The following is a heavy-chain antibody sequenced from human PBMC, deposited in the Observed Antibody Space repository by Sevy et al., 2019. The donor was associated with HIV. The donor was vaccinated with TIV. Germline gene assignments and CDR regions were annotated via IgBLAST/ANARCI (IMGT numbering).Heavy chain of an antibody. CDR2: LSGSGGST. Sequence: GGSLRLSCAASGFIFNSYVMSWVRQAPGKGLEWVSALSGSGGSTYYADSVKGRFTISRDNSRNTLYLQMNSLRAEDTAVYYCCAKASVATFHDYWGQGTLVSVSS. CDR3: CAKASVATFHDY. CDR1: GFIFNSYV. V-gene: IGHV3-23*01. J-gene: IGHJ4*02. D-gene: IGHD5-12*01.